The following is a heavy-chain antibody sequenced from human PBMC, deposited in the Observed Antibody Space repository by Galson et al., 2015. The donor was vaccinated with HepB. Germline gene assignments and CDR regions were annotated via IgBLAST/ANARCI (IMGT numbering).Heavy chain of an antibody. V-gene: IGHV3-30*18. D-gene: IGHD5-18*01. Sequence: SLRLSCATSGFTFSHYDMQWVRQAPGKGLEWVGAISSDGKNEYYADAVKGRFTITRDNSKNTVFVQMNSLRREDTAVYYCAKAQVRGYSYGYGHNGMDVWGQGTTVTVSS. CDR3: AKAQVRGYSYGYGHNGMDV. CDR2: ISSDGKNE. J-gene: IGHJ6*02. CDR1: GFTFSHYD.